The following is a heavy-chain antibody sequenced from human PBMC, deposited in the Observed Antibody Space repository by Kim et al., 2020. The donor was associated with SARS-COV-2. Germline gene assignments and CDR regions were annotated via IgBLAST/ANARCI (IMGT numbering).Heavy chain of an antibody. CDR1: GFTFSSYG. J-gene: IGHJ4*02. Sequence: GGSPRLSCAASGFTFSSYGMHWVRQAPGKGLEWVAVISYDGSNKYYADSVKGRFTISRDNSKNTLYLQMNSLRAEDTAVYYCAKSVLGYFDYWGQGTLVTVSS. CDR3: AKSVLGYFDY. D-gene: IGHD3-10*02. CDR2: ISYDGSNK. V-gene: IGHV3-30*18.